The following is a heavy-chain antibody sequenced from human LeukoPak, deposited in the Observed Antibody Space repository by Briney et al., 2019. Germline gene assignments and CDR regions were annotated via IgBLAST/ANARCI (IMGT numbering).Heavy chain of an antibody. CDR2: TYSGDTT. Sequence: GGSLRLSCAAFGFIVRSNHINWVRQAPGKGLEWVSITYSGDTTYYADSVKGRFIISRDDSKNTLSLQMNDLRVEDTAVYYCAKSSHLWGQGSLVTVSS. V-gene: IGHV3-66*01. J-gene: IGHJ5*02. CDR3: AKSSHL. CDR1: GFIVRSNH.